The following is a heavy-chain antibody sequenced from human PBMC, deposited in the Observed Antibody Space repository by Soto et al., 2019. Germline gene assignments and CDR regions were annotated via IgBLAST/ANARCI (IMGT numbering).Heavy chain of an antibody. D-gene: IGHD2-21*02. Sequence: QVQLVQSGAELKKPGSSVNVSCKASGTTFSSYGFNWVRQAPGQGLEWMGGIIPVLGTINYAQKFQGRVTIPADKSTSTVYMDLSSLRSEDTAVYYCARGTLFCGGDCYFDHWGLGTLVTVSS. CDR3: ARGTLFCGGDCYFDH. V-gene: IGHV1-69*06. J-gene: IGHJ4*02. CDR1: GTTFSSYG. CDR2: IIPVLGTI.